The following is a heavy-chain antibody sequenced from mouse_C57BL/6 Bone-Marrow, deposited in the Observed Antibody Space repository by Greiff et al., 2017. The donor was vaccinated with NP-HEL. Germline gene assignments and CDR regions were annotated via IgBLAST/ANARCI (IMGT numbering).Heavy chain of an antibody. Sequence: VQLQQPGAELVKPGASVKLSCKASGYTFTSYWMHWVKQRPGQGLEWIGMIHPNSGSTNYNEKFKSKATLTVDKSSSTAYMQLSSLTSEDSAVYYCARWASGSAWFAYWGQGTLVTVSA. CDR1: GYTFTSYW. CDR2: IHPNSGST. V-gene: IGHV1-64*01. J-gene: IGHJ3*01. CDR3: ARWASGSAWFAY. D-gene: IGHD3-2*02.